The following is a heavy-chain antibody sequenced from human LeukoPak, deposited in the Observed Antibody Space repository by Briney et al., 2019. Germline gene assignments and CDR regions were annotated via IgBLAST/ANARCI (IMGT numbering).Heavy chain of an antibody. V-gene: IGHV3-48*04. J-gene: IGHJ3*01. CDR2: ISTRSSTI. Sequence: GGSLRLSCAASGFAFSSYSMNWVRQAPGKGLEWVSYISTRSSTIYYADSVKGRFTISRDNAKNSPYLQMNSLRAEDTAVYYCARHGYNYDRWMEGMAFDLWGQGTMVTVSS. CDR3: ARHGYNYDRWMEGMAFDL. D-gene: IGHD3-16*01. CDR1: GFAFSSYS.